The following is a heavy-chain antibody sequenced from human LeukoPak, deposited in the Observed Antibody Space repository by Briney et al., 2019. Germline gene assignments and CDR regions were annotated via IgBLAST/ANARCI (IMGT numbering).Heavy chain of an antibody. CDR2: ISGSGGST. Sequence: GGSLRLSCAASGFIFSSYAMSWVRQAPGKGLEWVSVISGSGGSTYYADSVKGRFTISRDNSKNTLYLQMNSLRAEDTAVYYCAKEESSGWYIIDYWGQGTLVTVSS. CDR3: AKEESSGWYIIDY. CDR1: GFIFSSYA. D-gene: IGHD6-19*01. V-gene: IGHV3-23*01. J-gene: IGHJ4*02.